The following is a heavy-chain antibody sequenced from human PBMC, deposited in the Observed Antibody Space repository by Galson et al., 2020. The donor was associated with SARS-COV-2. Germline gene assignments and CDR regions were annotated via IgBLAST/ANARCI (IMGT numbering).Heavy chain of an antibody. CDR1: AFTFSTYG. Sequence: GGSLRLSCAASAFTFSTYGMHWVRQAPGKGLEWVAFIAYDGNNKHYADSVKGRFTISRDNSKNTLYLQMSSLRAEDTAVYYCAKDAHWVFDDWGQGTVVTVS. D-gene: IGHD7-27*01. CDR2: IAYDGNNK. CDR3: AKDAHWVFDD. V-gene: IGHV3-30*02. J-gene: IGHJ4*02.